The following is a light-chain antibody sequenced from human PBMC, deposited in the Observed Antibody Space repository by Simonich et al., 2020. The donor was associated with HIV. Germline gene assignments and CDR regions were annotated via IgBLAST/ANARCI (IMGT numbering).Light chain of an antibody. V-gene: IGKV4-1*01. CDR3: QQYYSTPQT. CDR2: WAS. J-gene: IGKJ1*01. Sequence: DIVMTQSPDSLAVSLGERATINCKSSQSVLYNSNNTNYLAWYQQKPGQPPKLLIYWASTRESGVPNRFSGSGSGTDFTLTISSLQAEDGAVYYCQQYYSTPQTFGQGTKVEIK. CDR1: QSVLYNSNNTNY.